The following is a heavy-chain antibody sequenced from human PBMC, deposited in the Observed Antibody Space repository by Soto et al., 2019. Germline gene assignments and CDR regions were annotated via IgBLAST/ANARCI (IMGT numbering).Heavy chain of an antibody. J-gene: IGHJ6*02. V-gene: IGHV3-21*01. CDR2: ISSSSSYI. CDR3: ARDLHPILGPLYYGRDV. CDR1: GFTFSSYS. D-gene: IGHD3-3*01. Sequence: EVQLVESGGGLVKPGGSLRLSCAASGFTFSSYSMNWVRQAPGKGLEWVSSISSSSSYIYYADSVKGRFTISRDNAKNSLYLQMNSLRAEDTAVYYCARDLHPILGPLYYGRDVWGQGTTVTVSS.